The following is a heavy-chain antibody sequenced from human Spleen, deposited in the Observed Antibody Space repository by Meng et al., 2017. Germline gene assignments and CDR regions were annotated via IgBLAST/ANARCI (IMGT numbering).Heavy chain of an antibody. Sequence: GGSLRLSCAASGLALTSYDMSWVRQAPGKGLEWVSTFSNSGGVTYYADSVKGRFTISRDNAKNSLYLQMNSLRAEDTAIYYCARTRRFGVVMHYWGQGTLVTVSS. V-gene: IGHV3-21*04. CDR1: GLALTSYD. CDR3: ARTRRFGVVMHY. J-gene: IGHJ4*02. D-gene: IGHD3-3*01. CDR2: FSNSGGVT.